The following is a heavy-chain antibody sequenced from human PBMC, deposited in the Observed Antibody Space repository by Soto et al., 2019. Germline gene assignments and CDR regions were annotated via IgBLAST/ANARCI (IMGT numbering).Heavy chain of an antibody. CDR2: IDKVGTDP. D-gene: IGHD3-10*01. CDR1: EFTFSGRS. V-gene: IGHV3-74*01. CDR3: ARGWFGPDV. J-gene: IGHJ6*03. Sequence: EVQLVESGGGLVQPGGSLRLSCAASEFTFSGRSVHWVRQAPGKGLVWVSGIDKVGTDPTYADSVKGRFTSSRDNAKNTVYIQMNRLRVEDTAVYYCARGWFGPDVWGKGTKVTVSS.